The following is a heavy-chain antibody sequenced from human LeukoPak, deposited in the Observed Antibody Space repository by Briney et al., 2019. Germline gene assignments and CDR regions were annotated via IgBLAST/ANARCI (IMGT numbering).Heavy chain of an antibody. CDR1: GYTFTSYD. D-gene: IGHD4-17*01. Sequence: ASVKVSCKASGYTFTSYDINWLRQATGQGLEWMGWMNPNSGNTGYAQKFQGRVTITRNTSISTAYMELSSLRSEDTAVYYCARGSSPDYGDYVFDPWGQGTLVTVSS. CDR2: MNPNSGNT. V-gene: IGHV1-8*03. CDR3: ARGSSPDYGDYVFDP. J-gene: IGHJ5*02.